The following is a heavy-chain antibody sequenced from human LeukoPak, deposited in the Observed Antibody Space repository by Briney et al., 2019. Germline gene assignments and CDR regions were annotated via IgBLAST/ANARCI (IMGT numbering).Heavy chain of an antibody. D-gene: IGHD5-18*01. CDR1: GSTLTEIS. Sequence: ASVKVSCKVSGSTLTEISIFWVRQAPGKGLEWMGGFNLEDGEEIYTQKFEGRVTMSEDTSTDTAYMELTSLTSEDTAVYYCVTGDGYRKAHDSWGQGTLVTVSS. V-gene: IGHV1-24*01. J-gene: IGHJ4*02. CDR2: FNLEDGEE. CDR3: VTGDGYRKAHDS.